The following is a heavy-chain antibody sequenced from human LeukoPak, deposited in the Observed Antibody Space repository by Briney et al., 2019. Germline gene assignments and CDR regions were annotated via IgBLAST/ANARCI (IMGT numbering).Heavy chain of an antibody. D-gene: IGHD5-24*01. CDR2: IRYDGSNK. CDR1: GFTFSSYG. V-gene: IGHV3-30*02. J-gene: IGHJ4*02. CDR3: ARDERGRWLQPSPGFDY. Sequence: PGGSLRLSCAASGFTFSSYGMHWVRQAPGKGLEWVAFIRYDGSNKYYADSVKGRFTISRDNSKNTLYLQMNSLRAEDTAVYYCARDERGRWLQPSPGFDYWGQGTLVTVSS.